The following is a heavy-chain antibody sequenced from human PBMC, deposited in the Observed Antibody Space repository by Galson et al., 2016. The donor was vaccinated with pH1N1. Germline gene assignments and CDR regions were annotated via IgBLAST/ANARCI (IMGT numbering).Heavy chain of an antibody. V-gene: IGHV5-51*01. CDR2: IYPGDSDT. CDR1: GYSFTSYW. J-gene: IGHJ4*02. CDR3: ATPRGGSSLACDY. D-gene: IGHD1-26*01. Sequence: QSGAEVTKPGESLKISCKGSGYSFTSYWIAWVRQMPGKGLEWMGIIYPGDSDTRYSPSFQGQVTISADKSISTAYLQWSSLKASDTAIYYYATPRGGSSLACDYWGQGALVTVAS.